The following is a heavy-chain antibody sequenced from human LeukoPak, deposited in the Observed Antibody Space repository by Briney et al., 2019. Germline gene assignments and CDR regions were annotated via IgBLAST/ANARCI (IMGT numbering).Heavy chain of an antibody. CDR3: AREWEHTASSIDAFDI. D-gene: IGHD1-26*01. Sequence: PAGGSLRLSWAASGFTFSNYWMRWVRQAPGRGLMWVSRIKSDGSSTNYADSVKGRFTISRANAKNTLYLQMNSLRADNTAVYYCAREWEHTASSIDAFDIWGQGTMVTVSS. V-gene: IGHV3-74*01. J-gene: IGHJ3*02. CDR1: GFTFSNYW. CDR2: IKSDGSST.